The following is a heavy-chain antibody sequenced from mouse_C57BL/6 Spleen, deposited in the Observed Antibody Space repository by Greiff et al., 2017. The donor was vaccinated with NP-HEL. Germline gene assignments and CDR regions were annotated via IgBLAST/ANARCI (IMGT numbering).Heavy chain of an antibody. V-gene: IGHV1-15*01. Sequence: QVQLQQSGAELVRPGASVTLSCKASGYTFTDYEMHWVKQTPVHGLEWIGAIDPGTGGTAYNQKFKGKAILTADKSSSTAYMELRSLTSEDSAVFYCTSNGAFADRGPGALVTCS. CDR2: IDPGTGGT. D-gene: IGHD4-1*01. J-gene: IGHJ3*01. CDR3: TSNGAFAD. CDR1: GYTFTDYE.